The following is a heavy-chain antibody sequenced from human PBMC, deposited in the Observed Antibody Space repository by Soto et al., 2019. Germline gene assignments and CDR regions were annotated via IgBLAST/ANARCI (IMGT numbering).Heavy chain of an antibody. V-gene: IGHV1-18*01. J-gene: IGHJ6*02. CDR2: ISAYNGNT. CDR3: ARDLAARSYYYYYGMDV. Sequence: AASVKVSCKASGYTFTSYGISWVRQAPGQGLEWMGWISAYNGNTNYAQKLQGRVTMTTDTSTSTAYMELRSLRSDDTAVYYCARDLAARSYYYYYGMDVWGQGTTVTVSS. CDR1: GYTFTSYG. D-gene: IGHD6-6*01.